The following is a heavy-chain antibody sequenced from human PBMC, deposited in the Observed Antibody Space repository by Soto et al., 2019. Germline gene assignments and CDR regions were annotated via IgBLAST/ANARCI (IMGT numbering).Heavy chain of an antibody. CDR2: ITSSGGRT. Sequence: EVQLLESGGGLVQPGGSLRLSCAASGFTFTSYAMSWVRQAPGKGLEWVSTITSSGGRTYYADSVEGRFTISRDNAKSTLYLQVNSLRVEDTAVYYCAKDRKPDGYSFDYWGQGTLVTVSS. V-gene: IGHV3-23*01. J-gene: IGHJ4*02. D-gene: IGHD5-18*01. CDR3: AKDRKPDGYSFDY. CDR1: GFTFTSYA.